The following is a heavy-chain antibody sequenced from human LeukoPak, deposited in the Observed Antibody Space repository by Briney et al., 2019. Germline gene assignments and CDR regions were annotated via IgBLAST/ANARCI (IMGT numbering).Heavy chain of an antibody. CDR3: AKAEPEN. CDR2: IWYDGSDK. V-gene: IGHV3-33*06. J-gene: IGHJ4*02. Sequence: PGGSLRLSCAASGFTFSSYGMHWVRQAPGKGLEWVAVIWYDGSDKYYADSVKGRFTISRDNSKNTLYLQMNSLRAEDTAVYYCAKAEPENWGQGTLVTVSS. CDR1: GFTFSSYG.